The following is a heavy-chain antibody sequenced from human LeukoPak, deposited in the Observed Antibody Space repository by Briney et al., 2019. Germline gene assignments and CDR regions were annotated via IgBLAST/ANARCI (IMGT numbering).Heavy chain of an antibody. CDR2: IYSSGST. Sequence: SETLSLTCNVSGGSIRGYYWSWIRQPPGKGLEWIGYIYSSGSTNYNPSLKSRVTMSVDTSKNQFSLKLSSVTAADTAVYYCARVSYSSSWYYHYMDVWGKGTTVTVSS. CDR3: ARVSYSSSWYYHYMDV. V-gene: IGHV4-59*12. D-gene: IGHD6-13*01. J-gene: IGHJ6*03. CDR1: GGSIRGYY.